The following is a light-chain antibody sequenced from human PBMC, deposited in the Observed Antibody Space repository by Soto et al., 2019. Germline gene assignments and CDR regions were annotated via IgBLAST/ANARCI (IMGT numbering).Light chain of an antibody. J-gene: IGKJ4*01. Sequence: DIQLTQSPSFLSASVGDRVTITCRASQGINSYLVWFQQKPGKAPKLLISAASTLQSGVPSRFSGSGSGTEFTLTISSLQPEDFAAYYCQQLNSFPLTFGGGTKVEIK. V-gene: IGKV1-9*01. CDR3: QQLNSFPLT. CDR2: AAS. CDR1: QGINSY.